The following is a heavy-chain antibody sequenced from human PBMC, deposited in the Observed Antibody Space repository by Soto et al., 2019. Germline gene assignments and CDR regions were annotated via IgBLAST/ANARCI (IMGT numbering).Heavy chain of an antibody. CDR1: GFAFSAYA. V-gene: IGHV3-23*01. Sequence: EVPLLESGGGLVQPGGSLRLSCAASGFAFSAYALNWVRQAPGKGLEWISTISSSGASTYYADSVKGRFTISRDNSGNTRLLQINSLRSEDTAVYYCAKTAGWFDHWGQGTLVTVSS. D-gene: IGHD1-1*01. J-gene: IGHJ5*02. CDR2: ISSSGAST. CDR3: AKTAGWFDH.